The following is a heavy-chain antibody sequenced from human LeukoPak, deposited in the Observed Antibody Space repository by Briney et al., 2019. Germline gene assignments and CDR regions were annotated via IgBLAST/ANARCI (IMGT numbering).Heavy chain of an antibody. V-gene: IGHV3-23*01. Sequence: GGSLRLSCATSGFTFSSYAMSWVRQAPGKGLEWVSGIDASGGSAYYADYVKGRFTISRDNSKNTLYLQMNSLRVEDTAVYYCAREYRGSRFPIDYWGQGTLGIVSS. CDR3: AREYRGSRFPIDY. CDR1: GFTFSSYA. J-gene: IGHJ4*02. CDR2: IDASGGSA. D-gene: IGHD3-10*01.